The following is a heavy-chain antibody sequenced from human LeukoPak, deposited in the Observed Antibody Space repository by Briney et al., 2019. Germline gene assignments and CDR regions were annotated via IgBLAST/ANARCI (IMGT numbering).Heavy chain of an antibody. Sequence: RSGGSLRLSCAASGFTFSNTWMSWVRQAPGKGLEWVGRIKSKTDGGTTDYAAPVKGRFSISRDDSKNTLYLQMNSLKTEDTTVYYCSTDSTIVYWGQGTLVTVSS. CDR2: IKSKTDGGTT. V-gene: IGHV3-15*01. CDR3: STDSTIVY. D-gene: IGHD3-9*01. J-gene: IGHJ4*02. CDR1: GFTFSNTW.